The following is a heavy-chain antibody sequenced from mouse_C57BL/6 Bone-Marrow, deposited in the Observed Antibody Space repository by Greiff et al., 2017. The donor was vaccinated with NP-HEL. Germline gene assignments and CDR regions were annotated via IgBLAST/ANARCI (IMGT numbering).Heavy chain of an antibody. Sequence: QLPGAELVKPGASVKVSCKASGYTFTSYWMHWVKQRPGQGLEWIGRIHPSDSDTNYNQKFKGKATLTVDKSSSTRYRLLSSVTSEDSAVYYCAKYDYGSFYWGQGTTLTVSA. CDR3: AKYDYGSFY. D-gene: IGHD1-1*01. CDR1: GYTFTSYW. V-gene: IGHV1-74*01. CDR2: IHPSDSDT. J-gene: IGHJ2*01.